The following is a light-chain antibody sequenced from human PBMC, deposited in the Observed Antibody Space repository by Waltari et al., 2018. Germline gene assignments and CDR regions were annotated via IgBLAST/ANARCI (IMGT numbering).Light chain of an antibody. Sequence: SALTQAPAVSGSTGQSVTITCNGNSSDVGGANYDHRYQHQPGKAPKLVIYDVTTRPSGVPDRFPGSTSQNTASLTISGVQAEDEAAYYCCSCAGSIASCAFGGGTKLTVL. V-gene: IGLV2-11*01. CDR3: CSCAGSIASCA. CDR2: DVT. J-gene: IGLJ3*02. CDR1: SSDVGGANY.